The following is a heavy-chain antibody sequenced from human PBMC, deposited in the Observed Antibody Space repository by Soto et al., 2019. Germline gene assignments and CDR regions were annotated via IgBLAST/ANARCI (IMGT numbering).Heavy chain of an antibody. J-gene: IGHJ4*02. V-gene: IGHV1-3*01. Sequence: QAHLVQSGAEVKMPGDSVQVSCKASGFVSTNHNFHWVRQAPGQSLEWMGRINAGNGNTQYSQNFQGRVTFPSDPSASSAFMELNNLRFEDRAMYYCASDFGSNWRLWGQGTLVSVSS. D-gene: IGHD4-4*01. CDR3: ASDFGSNWRL. CDR1: GFVSTNHN. CDR2: INAGNGNT.